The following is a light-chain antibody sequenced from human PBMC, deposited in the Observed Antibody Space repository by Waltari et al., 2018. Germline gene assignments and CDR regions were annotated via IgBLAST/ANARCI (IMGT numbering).Light chain of an antibody. Sequence: EIVLPQSPGTLSLSPGDRATLSCRASQSVTSISLTWYQKKVGQAPRLLIYGTSSRATGIPDRFSGSGSGTEFTLTISRLEPEDFAVYYCQQYDGEVVTFGGGTKVEI. CDR1: QSVTSIS. V-gene: IGKV3-20*01. J-gene: IGKJ4*01. CDR3: QQYDGEVVT. CDR2: GTS.